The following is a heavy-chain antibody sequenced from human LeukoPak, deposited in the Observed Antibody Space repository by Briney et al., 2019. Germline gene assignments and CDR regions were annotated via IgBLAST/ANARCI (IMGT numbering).Heavy chain of an antibody. Sequence: VASVKVSCKASGGTFSSYAISWVRQAPGQGLEWMGGIIPIFGTANYAQKFQGRVTITTDESTSTAYMELSSLRSEDTAVYYCARDIVEYSSSGGDAFDIWGQGTMVTVSS. CDR1: GGTFSSYA. V-gene: IGHV1-69*05. J-gene: IGHJ3*02. D-gene: IGHD6-6*01. CDR3: ARDIVEYSSSGGDAFDI. CDR2: IIPIFGTA.